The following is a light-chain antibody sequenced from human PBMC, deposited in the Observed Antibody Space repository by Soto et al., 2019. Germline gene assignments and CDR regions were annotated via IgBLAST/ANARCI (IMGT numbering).Light chain of an antibody. V-gene: IGKV1-5*01. CDR1: QSITTW. CDR2: HAS. Sequence: DIQMTQSPSTVSAYVGDSVTITCRASQSITTWLAWYQQKPGKAPKILIYHASSLETGVPSRFSGSGSGTEFTLTISSLQPDDFATYYCQHYNSYGTFGQGTKVDIK. J-gene: IGKJ1*01. CDR3: QHYNSYGT.